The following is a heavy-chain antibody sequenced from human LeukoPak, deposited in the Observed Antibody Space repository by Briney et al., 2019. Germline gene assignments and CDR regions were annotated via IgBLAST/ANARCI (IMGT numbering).Heavy chain of an antibody. CDR1: VVSISSSSYY. Sequence: SVTLSLTCTVSVVSISSSSYYWGWIRQPPGKGLEWIGSIYYSGSTYYNPSLKSRVTISVDTSKNQFSLKLSSVTAADTAVYYCARQGGWGYSYEYYFDYWGQGTLVTVSS. V-gene: IGHV4-39*01. CDR3: ARQGGWGYSYEYYFDY. CDR2: IYYSGST. D-gene: IGHD5-18*01. J-gene: IGHJ4*02.